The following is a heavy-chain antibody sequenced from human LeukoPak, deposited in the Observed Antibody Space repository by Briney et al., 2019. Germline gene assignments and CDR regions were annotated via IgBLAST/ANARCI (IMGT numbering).Heavy chain of an antibody. CDR2: IKQDGSEK. CDR1: GFTFRTFW. J-gene: IGHJ4*02. CDR3: AGRASGSYLLF. V-gene: IGHV3-7*03. D-gene: IGHD6-25*01. Sequence: GGSLRLSCATSGFTFRTFWMTWVRHVPGRGLEWVANIKQDGSEKNYVDSVRGRFTISRDNTQNSLHLQMNSLRVEDTAIYYCAGRASGSYLLFWGQGILVTVSA.